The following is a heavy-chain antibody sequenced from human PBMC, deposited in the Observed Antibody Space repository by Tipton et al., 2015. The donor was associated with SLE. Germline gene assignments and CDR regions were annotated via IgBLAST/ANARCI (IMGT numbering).Heavy chain of an antibody. Sequence: SLRLSCAASGFTFSSYAMSWVRQAPGKGLGWVSAISGSGGSTYYADSVKGRFTISRDNSKNTLYLQMNSLRAEDTAVYYCASYEMATNFDYWGQGTLVTVSS. D-gene: IGHD5-24*01. CDR3: ASYEMATNFDY. J-gene: IGHJ4*02. V-gene: IGHV3-23*01. CDR1: GFTFSSYA. CDR2: ISGSGGST.